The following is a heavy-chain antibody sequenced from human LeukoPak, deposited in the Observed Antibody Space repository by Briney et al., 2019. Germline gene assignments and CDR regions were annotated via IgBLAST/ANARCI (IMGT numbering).Heavy chain of an antibody. D-gene: IGHD3-22*01. Sequence: PGGSLRLSCAASGFTFSDYYMSWIRQAPGKGLEWVSYISSSGSTIYYADSVKGRFTISRDNAKNSLYLQMNSLRAEDTAVYYCARVLKWNYYDGSGVFDYWGQGTLVTVSS. CDR3: ARVLKWNYYDGSGVFDY. J-gene: IGHJ4*02. V-gene: IGHV3-11*01. CDR1: GFTFSDYY. CDR2: ISSSGSTI.